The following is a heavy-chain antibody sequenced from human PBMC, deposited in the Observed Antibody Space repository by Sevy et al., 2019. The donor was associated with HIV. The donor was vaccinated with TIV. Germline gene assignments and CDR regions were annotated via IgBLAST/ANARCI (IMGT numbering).Heavy chain of an antibody. D-gene: IGHD5-12*01. CDR1: GDXFSSYY. Sequence: SETLSLTCTVSGDXFSSYYWNWIRQPPGKGLEWIGYIYYRGSTSYNPSLKSRVTISLDTSKNQFSLKLNSVTAADTALYYCARLRNGYNILDYWGQGTLVTVSS. CDR2: IYYRGST. CDR3: ARLRNGYNILDY. V-gene: IGHV4-59*12. J-gene: IGHJ4*02.